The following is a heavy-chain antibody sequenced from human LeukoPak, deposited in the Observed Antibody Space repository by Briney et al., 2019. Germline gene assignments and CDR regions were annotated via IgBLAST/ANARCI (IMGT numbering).Heavy chain of an antibody. CDR3: ARNAGTNGVCYTGY. CDR1: GYTFTSHG. CDR2: ISAYNGNT. D-gene: IGHD2-8*01. J-gene: IGHJ4*01. V-gene: IGHV1-18*01. Sequence: GASVKVSCKASGYTFTSHGISWLRQAPGQALEWMGWISAYNGNTNYAQKLQGRVAMTTDTSTSTAYMELRSLRSDDPAVYYWARNAGTNGVCYTGYSGQGTLVTVSS.